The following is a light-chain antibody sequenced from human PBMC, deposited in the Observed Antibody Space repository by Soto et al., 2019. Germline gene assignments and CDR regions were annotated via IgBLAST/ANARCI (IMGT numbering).Light chain of an antibody. V-gene: IGLV2-14*03. CDR1: SSGVGAYNF. CDR2: NVY. J-gene: IGLJ1*01. CDR3: SAYTVSRTYV. Sequence: QSVLTQPASVSGSPGQSITISCTGTSSGVGAYNFVSWHQQHPGKAPKLMIYNVYDRPSGISYRFSGSKSGNTASLTISGLQGEDEADYYCSAYTVSRTYVFGTGTKAPS.